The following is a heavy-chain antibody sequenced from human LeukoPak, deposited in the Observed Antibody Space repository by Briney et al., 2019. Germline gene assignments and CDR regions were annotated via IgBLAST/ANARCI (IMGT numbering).Heavy chain of an antibody. CDR1: GFSFSSYY. CDR3: ARVRDSSGYHASNDAFDI. D-gene: IGHD3-22*01. CDR2: INQDGSER. Sequence: GGSLRLSCAASGFSFSSYYMSWVRQAPGKGLEWVANINQDGSERYYVDSVKGRFAISRDNAKNTLYLQMNSLRAEDTAVYYCARVRDSSGYHASNDAFDIWGQGTMVTVSS. J-gene: IGHJ3*02. V-gene: IGHV3-7*01.